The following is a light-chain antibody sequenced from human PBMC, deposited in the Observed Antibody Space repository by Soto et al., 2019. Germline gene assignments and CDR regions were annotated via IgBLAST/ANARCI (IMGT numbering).Light chain of an antibody. CDR2: DAS. CDR1: QSVSSY. J-gene: IGKJ2*01. Sequence: EIVLTQSPATLSLSPGERATLSCRASQSVSSYLAWYQQKPSQAPRLLIYDASNRATGIPARFSGSGSGTDFTLTISSLEPEAFAVYYCQQRSNWPPYTFGQGTKLEIK. V-gene: IGKV3-11*01. CDR3: QQRSNWPPYT.